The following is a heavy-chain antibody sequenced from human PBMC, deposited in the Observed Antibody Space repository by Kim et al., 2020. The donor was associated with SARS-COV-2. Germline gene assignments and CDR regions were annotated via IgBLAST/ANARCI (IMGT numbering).Heavy chain of an antibody. J-gene: IGHJ4*02. CDR3: ARVSAVAGTDPDYFDY. CDR1: GGSISSSNW. V-gene: IGHV4-4*02. Sequence: SETLSLTCAVSGGSISSSNWWSWVRQPPGKGLEWIGEIYHSGSTNYTPSLKSRATISVDKYKNQFSLKLSSVTAADTALYYCARVSAVAGTDPDYFDYWGQGTLVTVSS. D-gene: IGHD6-19*01. CDR2: IYHSGST.